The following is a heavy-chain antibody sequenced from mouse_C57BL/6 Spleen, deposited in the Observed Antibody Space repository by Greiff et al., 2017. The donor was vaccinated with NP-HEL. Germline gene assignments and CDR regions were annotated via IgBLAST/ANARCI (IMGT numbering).Heavy chain of an antibody. CDR2: IRNKANGDTT. V-gene: IGHV7-3*01. J-gene: IGHJ2*01. Sequence: EVKLVESGGGLVQPGGSLSLSCAASGFTFTDYYMSWVRQPPGKALEWLGFIRNKANGDTTEYSASVKGRFTISRDNSQSILYLQMNALRAEDSSTYYCARYLFFDYWGQGTTLTVSS. CDR1: GFTFTDYY. CDR3: ARYLFFDY.